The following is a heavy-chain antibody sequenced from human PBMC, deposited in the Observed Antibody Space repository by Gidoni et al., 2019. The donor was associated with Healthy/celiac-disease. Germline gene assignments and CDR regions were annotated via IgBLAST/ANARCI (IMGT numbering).Heavy chain of an antibody. J-gene: IGHJ4*02. CDR3: AKSGSQTRYYFDY. Sequence: QVQLVESGGGVVQPGRSLRLSCAASGFTFSSYGMHWVRQAPGKGLEWVAVISYDGSNKYYADSVKGRFTISRDNSKNTLYLQMNSLRAEDTAVYYCAKSGSQTRYYFDYWGQGTLVTVSS. CDR1: GFTFSSYG. D-gene: IGHD1-26*01. CDR2: ISYDGSNK. V-gene: IGHV3-30*18.